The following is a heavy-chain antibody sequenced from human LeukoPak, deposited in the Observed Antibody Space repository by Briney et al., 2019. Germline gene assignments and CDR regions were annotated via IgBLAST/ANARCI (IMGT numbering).Heavy chain of an antibody. CDR2: INHSGTT. Sequence: SETLSLTCTVYGGSFSDYYWSWIRQPPGKGLEWIGEINHSGTTNYNPSLKSRVTMSVDTSKNQFSLKLSSVTAADTALYYCARGSTRRRFGEAYYCHMDVWGKGTTVTVSS. J-gene: IGHJ6*03. V-gene: IGHV4-34*01. D-gene: IGHD3-10*01. CDR1: GGSFSDYY. CDR3: ARGSTRRRFGEAYYCHMDV.